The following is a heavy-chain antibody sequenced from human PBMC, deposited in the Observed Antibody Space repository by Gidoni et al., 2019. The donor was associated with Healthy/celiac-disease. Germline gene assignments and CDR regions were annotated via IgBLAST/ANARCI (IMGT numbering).Heavy chain of an antibody. V-gene: IGHV4-4*02. Sequence: QVQLQESGPGLVKPSGTLSLTCAVSGGSISSSNWWSWVRQPPGQGLEWIGEIYHSGSTNYNPSLKRRVTISVDKSKNQFSLKLSSVTAADTAVYYCARVPPMPSYSNYGILTGVKGASSSYYGMDVWGQGTTVTVSS. CDR1: GGSISSSNW. J-gene: IGHJ6*02. CDR2: IYHSGST. CDR3: ARVPPMPSYSNYGILTGVKGASSSYYGMDV. D-gene: IGHD3-9*01.